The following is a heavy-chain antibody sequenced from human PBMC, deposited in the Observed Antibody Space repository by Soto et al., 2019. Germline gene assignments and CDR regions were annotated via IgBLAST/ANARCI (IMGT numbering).Heavy chain of an antibody. J-gene: IGHJ5*02. CDR3: GSLADSVAS. Sequence: EQLVESGGGLVQPGGSLKLSCAASGSTFSGGSIHWVRQASGKGLEWVGRIRGKAKSYATTYAASVKGRFTISRDDSNNTAYLQMNSLKGEETAVYYCGSLADSVASWGQGTLVTVSS. CDR1: GSTFSGGS. CDR2: IRGKAKSYAT. V-gene: IGHV3-73*01. D-gene: IGHD3-22*01.